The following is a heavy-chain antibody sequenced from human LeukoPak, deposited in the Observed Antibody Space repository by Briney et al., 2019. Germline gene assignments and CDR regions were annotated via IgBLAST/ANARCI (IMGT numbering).Heavy chain of an antibody. V-gene: IGHV3-49*04. D-gene: IGHD3-22*01. CDR1: GFTFSSYS. CDR3: TRGHKYYDSSGYFY. CDR2: IRSKAYGGTT. J-gene: IGHJ4*02. Sequence: GGSLRLSCAASGFTFSSYSMNWVRQAPGKGLEWVGFIRSKAYGGTTEYAASVKGRFTISRDDSKSIAYLQMNSLKTEDTAVYYCTRGHKYYDSSGYFYWGQGTLVTVSS.